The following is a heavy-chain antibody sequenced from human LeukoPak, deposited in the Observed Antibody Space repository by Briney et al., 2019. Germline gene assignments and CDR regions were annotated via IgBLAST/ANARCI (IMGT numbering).Heavy chain of an antibody. D-gene: IGHD3-22*01. CDR2: ISGSGGST. J-gene: IGHJ5*02. V-gene: IGHV3-23*01. Sequence: GGSLRLSCATSGFTFSSYAMSWVRQAPGKGLEWVSYISGSGGSTHYADSVKGRFTISRGTSENILYLQMNSLRVEDSAVYYCAKDYGTTYYSSSGASSHSWDHNWFDLWGQGTLVTVPS. CDR1: GFTFSSYA. CDR3: AKDYGTTYYSSSGASSHSWDHNWFDL.